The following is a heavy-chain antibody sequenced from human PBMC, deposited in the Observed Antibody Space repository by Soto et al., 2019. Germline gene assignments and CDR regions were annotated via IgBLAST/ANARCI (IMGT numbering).Heavy chain of an antibody. D-gene: IGHD2-15*01. V-gene: IGHV3-66*01. CDR2: IQSGGPT. CDR3: ERDDVLWDGGRCYGVPLDV. CDR1: GFTVSSKY. J-gene: IGHJ6*03. Sequence: EVHLVESGGGLVQPGGSLRLSCAASGFTVSSKYMRWVLQAPGKGLEWVSLIQSGGPTYYADSVKGRFTISRDTSENTLHLQMESLRAEDQAVYYCERDDVLWDGGRCYGVPLDVWGKGTPVTVSS.